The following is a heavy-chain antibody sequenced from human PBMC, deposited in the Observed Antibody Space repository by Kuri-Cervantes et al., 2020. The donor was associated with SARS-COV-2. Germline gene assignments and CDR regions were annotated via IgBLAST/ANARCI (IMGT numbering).Heavy chain of an antibody. Sequence: SVKVSCKASGGTFSSYAISWVRQAPGQGLEWMGRIIPILGTANYAQKFQGRVTITTDESTSTAYMELSSLRSEDTAVYYCARGKHCSSTSCYHPYYYYYYMDVWGKGTTVTVSS. CDR3: ARGKHCSSTSCYHPYYYYYYMDV. CDR1: GGTFSSYA. D-gene: IGHD2-2*01. J-gene: IGHJ6*03. V-gene: IGHV1-69*11. CDR2: IIPILGTA.